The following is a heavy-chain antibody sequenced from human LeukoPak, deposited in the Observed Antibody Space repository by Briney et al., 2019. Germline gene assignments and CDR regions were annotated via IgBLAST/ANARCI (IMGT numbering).Heavy chain of an antibody. CDR1: GFTFSSYA. V-gene: IGHV3-23*01. CDR3: AKYSTVTKRWGPPDY. J-gene: IGHJ4*02. CDR2: ISGSGGST. Sequence: GGALRLSCAASGFTFSSYAMSWVRQAPGKGLEWVSAISGSGGSTYYADSVKGRFTISRDNSKNTLYLQMNSLRAEDTAVYYCAKYSTVTKRWGPPDYWGQGTLVTVSS. D-gene: IGHD4-17*01.